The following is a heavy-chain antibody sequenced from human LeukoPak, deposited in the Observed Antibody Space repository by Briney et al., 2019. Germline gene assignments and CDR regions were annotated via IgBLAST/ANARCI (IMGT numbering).Heavy chain of an antibody. CDR2: ISSSSSYI. Sequence: TGGSLRLSCAASGFTFSSYSVNWVRQAPGKGLEWVSSISSSSSYIYYADSVKCRFTISRDNAKNSLYLQMNSLRAEDTAVYYCARDGSGVFDYWGQGTLVTVSS. V-gene: IGHV3-21*01. CDR3: ARDGSGVFDY. D-gene: IGHD3-10*01. J-gene: IGHJ4*02. CDR1: GFTFSSYS.